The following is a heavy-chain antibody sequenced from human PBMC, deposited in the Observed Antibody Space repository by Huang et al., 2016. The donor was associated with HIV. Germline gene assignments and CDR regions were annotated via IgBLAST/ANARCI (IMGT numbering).Heavy chain of an antibody. Sequence: EVQLVQSGAEVKKPGESLKISCKGSGYRFRSNWIGWVRQMPGKGLEWMGILYPGDSDTRDSPSSQGQVTISADKSINTAYLQWSSLKASDTAMYYCARLIGSPSFYYGLDVWGQGTTVTVSS. J-gene: IGHJ6*02. CDR1: GYRFRSNW. CDR3: ARLIGSPSFYYGLDV. V-gene: IGHV5-51*01. D-gene: IGHD3-10*01. CDR2: LYPGDSDT.